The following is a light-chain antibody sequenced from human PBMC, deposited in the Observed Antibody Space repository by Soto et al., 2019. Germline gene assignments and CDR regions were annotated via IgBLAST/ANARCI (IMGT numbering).Light chain of an antibody. CDR3: QQYDNLPWT. CDR1: QDISNY. V-gene: IGKV1-33*01. J-gene: IGKJ2*01. CDR2: DAS. Sequence: DIQMTQSPSSLSASVGDRVTITCQASQDISNYLNWYQQKPGKATKLLIYDASNLETGVPSRLIGSGSGTDFTFTISSLQSEDIATYYCQQYDNLPWTFGQGTKLEIK.